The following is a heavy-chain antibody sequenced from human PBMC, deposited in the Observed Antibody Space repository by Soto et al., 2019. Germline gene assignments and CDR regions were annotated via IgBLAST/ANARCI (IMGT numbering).Heavy chain of an antibody. CDR2: IWHDGGIK. J-gene: IGHJ4*02. CDR3: SKDGPWAVGAPFPYYFDY. D-gene: IGHD1-26*01. CDR1: GFTFIAYG. V-gene: IGHV3-33*06. Sequence: GGSLRLSCAASGFTFIAYGMHWVRQAPGKGLEWLAIIWHDGGIKYYADSVKGRFTISRDNSKNTLYLQMNSLRGEDTAVYYCSKDGPWAVGAPFPYYFDYWGQGTPVTVSS.